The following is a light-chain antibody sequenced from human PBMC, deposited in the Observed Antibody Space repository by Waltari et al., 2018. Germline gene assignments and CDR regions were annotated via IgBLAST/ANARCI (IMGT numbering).Light chain of an antibody. CDR2: DVS. CDR1: SSDIGKYNY. V-gene: IGLV2-14*03. J-gene: IGLJ1*01. CDR3: TSFTSSNTYV. Sequence: QSALTQPASVSGSPGQSITISCSGTSSDIGKYNYVSWFQQHPGKAPKLMIYDVSNRPAGVSDLFSGSKSGNTASLTSSGLQTEDESNYYCTSFTSSNTYVFGTGTKFTVL.